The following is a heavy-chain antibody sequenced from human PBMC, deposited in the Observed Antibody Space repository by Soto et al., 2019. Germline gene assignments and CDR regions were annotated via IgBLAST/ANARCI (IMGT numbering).Heavy chain of an antibody. CDR1: GYPFTHYG. D-gene: IGHD2-15*01. CDR2: ISPFNGNT. J-gene: IGHJ3*02. Sequence: GASVKVSCKSSGYPFTHYGITWVRQAPGQGLEWMGWISPFNGNTNYGQTLQGRVTLTRDTSTSTVYMELSSLRSEDTAVYYCARDYNPVVVAEDSSAFDIWGQGTMVTVSS. V-gene: IGHV1-18*01. CDR3: ARDYNPVVVAEDSSAFDI.